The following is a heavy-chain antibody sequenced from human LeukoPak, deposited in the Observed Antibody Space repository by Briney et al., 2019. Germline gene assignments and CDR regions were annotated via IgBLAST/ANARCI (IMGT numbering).Heavy chain of an antibody. V-gene: IGHV4-4*02. Sequence: SETLSLTCAVSGGSISSSNWWSWVRQPPGKGLEWIGEINHSGTTNYNPSLKSRVTISVDRSKNQFSLNLSSVTAADPAVYYCARAPGSRWLDYWGRGTLVTVSS. CDR3: ARAPGSRWLDY. D-gene: IGHD6-13*01. J-gene: IGHJ4*02. CDR2: INHSGTT. CDR1: GGSISSSNW.